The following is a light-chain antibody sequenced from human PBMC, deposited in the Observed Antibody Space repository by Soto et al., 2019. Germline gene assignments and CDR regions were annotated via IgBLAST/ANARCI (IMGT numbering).Light chain of an antibody. CDR1: QGVSRK. CDR3: QQYHTWPIT. Sequence: DIVMTQSPATLSVAPGARVTFSCRASQGVSRKLAWYQHKPGQAPRLIISGASTGATGIPARFSGSGSGTEFTLTISSPQSEDCAIYYCQQYHTWPITFGGGTKVEIK. V-gene: IGKV3-15*01. CDR2: GAS. J-gene: IGKJ4*01.